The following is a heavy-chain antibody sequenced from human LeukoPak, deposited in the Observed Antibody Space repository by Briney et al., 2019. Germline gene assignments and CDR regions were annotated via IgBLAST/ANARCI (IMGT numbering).Heavy chain of an antibody. CDR2: MFYNVST. V-gene: IGHV4-59*08. CDR3: ARQGSDRAFDI. Sequence: SETLSLTCTVSGGSISSYYWNWIRQSPGKGVEWIAYMFYNVSTNYSPSLKSRVTISVDTSKNQFSLKLISVTAADTAVYFCARQGSDRAFDIWGQGTMVTVSS. J-gene: IGHJ3*02. CDR1: GGSISSYY.